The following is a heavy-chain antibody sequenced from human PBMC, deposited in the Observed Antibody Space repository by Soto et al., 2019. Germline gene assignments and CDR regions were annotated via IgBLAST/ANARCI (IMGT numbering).Heavy chain of an antibody. CDR3: ARCRGSYGMDV. J-gene: IGHJ6*02. Sequence: QVQLVQSGAEVKKPGSSVKVSCKASGGTFSSYTISWVRQAPGQGLEWMGRIIPILGIPNYAQKFQGRVTIPADKSTSAAYMELSSLRAEDTAVYYCARCRGSYGMDVWGQGTTVTVSS. V-gene: IGHV1-69*02. CDR2: IIPILGIP. CDR1: GGTFSSYT. D-gene: IGHD3-10*01.